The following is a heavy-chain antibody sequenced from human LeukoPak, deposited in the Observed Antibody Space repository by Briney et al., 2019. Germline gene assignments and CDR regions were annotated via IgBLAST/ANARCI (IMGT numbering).Heavy chain of an antibody. V-gene: IGHV3-23*01. CDR2: ISGGGGNT. CDR3: AKDLYYDSSGYQFDY. CDR1: GFTFSNYG. D-gene: IGHD3-22*01. J-gene: IGHJ4*02. Sequence: GGSLRLSCAAAGFTFSNYGLSWVRQAPGKGLEWVSAISGGGGNTYYADSVKGRFTISRDSSKNTLYLQMNSLRADDTAIYYCAKDLYYDSSGYQFDYWGQGTLVTVSS.